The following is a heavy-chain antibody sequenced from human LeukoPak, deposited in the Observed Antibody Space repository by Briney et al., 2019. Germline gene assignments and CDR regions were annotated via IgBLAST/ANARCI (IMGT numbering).Heavy chain of an antibody. CDR1: GGSISSSSYY. J-gene: IGHJ3*02. Sequence: SETLSLTCTVSGGSISSSSYYWGWIRQPPGKGLGWIGSIYYTGNTYYNPSLKSRVTISLDTSKNQFSLKLSSVTAADTAVYYCARQQAPITIFGVVTAAFDIWGQGTMVTVSS. V-gene: IGHV4-39*01. CDR3: ARQQAPITIFGVVTAAFDI. CDR2: IYYTGNT. D-gene: IGHD3-3*01.